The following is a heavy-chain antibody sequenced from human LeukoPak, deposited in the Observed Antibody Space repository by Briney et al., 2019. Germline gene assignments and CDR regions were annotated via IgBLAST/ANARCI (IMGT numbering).Heavy chain of an antibody. CDR3: AKGWGVKDY. Sequence: GGSLRLSCAASGFSDYAMSWVRQAPGKGLEWVSSISNDGGITYYADSVRGRFTISRGNSENTLFLQMNKLYLQMNSLRAEDTATYYCAKGWGVKDYWGQGTLVTVSS. J-gene: IGHJ4*02. CDR2: ISNDGGIT. V-gene: IGHV3-23*01. D-gene: IGHD3-16*01. CDR1: GFSDYA.